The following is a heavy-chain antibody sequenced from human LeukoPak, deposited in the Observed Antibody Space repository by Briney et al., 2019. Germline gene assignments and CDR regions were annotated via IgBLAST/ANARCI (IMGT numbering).Heavy chain of an antibody. J-gene: IGHJ4*02. Sequence: SETLPLTCTVSGGSISSSSYYWGWIRQPPGKGLEWIGSIYYSGSTYYNPSLKSRVTISVDTSKNQFSLKLSSVTAADTAVYYCASKDTVSHDYWGQGTLVTVSS. CDR2: IYYSGST. CDR1: GGSISSSSYY. D-gene: IGHD5-18*01. CDR3: ASKDTVSHDY. V-gene: IGHV4-39*07.